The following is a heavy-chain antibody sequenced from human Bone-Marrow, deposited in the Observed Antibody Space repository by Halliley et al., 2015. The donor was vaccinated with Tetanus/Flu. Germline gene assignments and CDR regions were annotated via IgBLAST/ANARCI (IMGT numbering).Heavy chain of an antibody. D-gene: IGHD1-26*01. Sequence: SLRLSCAASGFSVSTYAMQWVRQAPGKGLQSVSGISGNGETTFYADSVKGRFTISRDSSKNTLYLQMDSLRIEDMAVYYCTRGQWGARGFSRNYDGLDVWGQGTLVTVSS. V-gene: IGHV3-64*02. J-gene: IGHJ6*02. CDR3: TRGQWGARGFSRNYDGLDV. CDR2: ISGNGETT. CDR1: GFSVSTYA.